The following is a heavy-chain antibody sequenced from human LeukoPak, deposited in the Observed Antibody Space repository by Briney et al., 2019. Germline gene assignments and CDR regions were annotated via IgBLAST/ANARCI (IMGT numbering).Heavy chain of an antibody. CDR2: IYHSGST. J-gene: IGHJ4*02. CDR3: AKAWPDTYYYDSSGYYYLDY. CDR1: GYSISSGYY. Sequence: PSETLSLTCTVSGYSISSGYYWGWIRQPPGKGLEWIGSIYHSGSTYYNPSLKSRVTISVDTSKNQFSLKLSSVTAADTAVYYCAKAWPDTYYYDSSGYYYLDYWGQGTLVTVSS. V-gene: IGHV4-38-2*02. D-gene: IGHD3-22*01.